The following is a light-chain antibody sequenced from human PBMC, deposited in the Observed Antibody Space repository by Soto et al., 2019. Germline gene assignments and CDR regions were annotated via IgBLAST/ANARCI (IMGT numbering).Light chain of an antibody. CDR2: EVS. J-gene: IGLJ1*01. Sequence: SVLTQPDPVSGSPGQPTTISCTRTSSDVAGYNYVSWYQQHPGKAPKLMIYEVSNRPSGVSNRFSGSKSGNTASLTISRLQAEDEADYYSSSYTSSSTQVFGTGSKVTVL. CDR3: SSYTSSSTQV. V-gene: IGLV2-14*01. CDR1: SSDVAGYNY.